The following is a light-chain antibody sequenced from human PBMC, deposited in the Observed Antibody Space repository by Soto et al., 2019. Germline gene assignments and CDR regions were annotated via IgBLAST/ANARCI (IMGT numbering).Light chain of an antibody. Sequence: DIQLTQSPSFLSASVVDRVTITCRASQGISSYLAWYQQKPGKDPKLLIYAASTLQSGVPSRFSGSGSGTEFTLTISSLQPEDFATYYCQQLNSYPLTFGGGTKVEIK. J-gene: IGKJ4*01. V-gene: IGKV1-9*01. CDR3: QQLNSYPLT. CDR2: AAS. CDR1: QGISSY.